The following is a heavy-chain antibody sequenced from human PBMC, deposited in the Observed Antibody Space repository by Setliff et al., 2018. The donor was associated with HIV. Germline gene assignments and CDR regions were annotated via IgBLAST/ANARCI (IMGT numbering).Heavy chain of an antibody. J-gene: IGHJ4*02. CDR2: IYPGDSDT. Sequence: GESLKISCKGSGYIFTSYWIGWVRQMPGKGLEWMGIIYPGDSDTRYSPSFQGHVTMSADKSISTAYLQWSSLRAADTAVYYCARADCGGDCYLPYYFDHWGQGTLVTVSS. D-gene: IGHD2-21*02. V-gene: IGHV5-51*01. CDR1: GYIFTSYW. CDR3: ARADCGGDCYLPYYFDH.